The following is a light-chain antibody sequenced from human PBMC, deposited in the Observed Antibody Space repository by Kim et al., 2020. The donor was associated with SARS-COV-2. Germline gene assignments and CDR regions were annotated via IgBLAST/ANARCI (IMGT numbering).Light chain of an antibody. CDR3: QVWDSINDHVV. CDR1: NIGGKS. V-gene: IGLV3-21*04. J-gene: IGLJ2*01. CDR2: YDI. Sequence: SYELTQPPSVSVAPGKTARITCGGNNIGGKSVHWYQQKPGRAPVLVIYYDIDRPSGIPERISGSNSGNTATLTISRVEAEDEADYFCQVWDSINDHVVFGGGTQLTVL.